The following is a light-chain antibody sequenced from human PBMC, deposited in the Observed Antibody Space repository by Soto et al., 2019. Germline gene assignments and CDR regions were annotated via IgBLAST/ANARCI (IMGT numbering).Light chain of an antibody. CDR3: EEYGTWSRT. CDR2: DAS. Sequence: DIQMTQSPSTLSASVGDRVTITCRASQTITTWLAWYQQKPGKAPKLLIYDASTLESGVPSRFSGSGFGTEFILTISSLQPDDSATNYCEEYGTWSRTFGQGIKGDLK. CDR1: QTITTW. J-gene: IGKJ1*01. V-gene: IGKV1-5*01.